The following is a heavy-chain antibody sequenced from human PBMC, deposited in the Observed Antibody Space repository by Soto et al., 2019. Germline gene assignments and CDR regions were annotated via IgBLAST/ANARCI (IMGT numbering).Heavy chain of an antibody. D-gene: IGHD3-22*01. CDR2: IDPSDSYT. J-gene: IGHJ6*01. Sequence: GESLKISCKGSGYSFNSYWISWVRQMPGKGLEWMGRIDPSDSYTNYSPSFQGHVTISADKSISTAYLQWSSLKASDTAMYYCARPLAYYDSSCYYDYYYGMDVWGQGTTVTVSS. CDR3: ARPLAYYDSSCYYDYYYGMDV. CDR1: GYSFNSYW. V-gene: IGHV5-10-1*01.